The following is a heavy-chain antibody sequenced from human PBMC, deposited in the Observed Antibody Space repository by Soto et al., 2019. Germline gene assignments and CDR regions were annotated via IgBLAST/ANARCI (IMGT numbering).Heavy chain of an antibody. J-gene: IGHJ4*02. CDR2: INAGNGNT. D-gene: IGHD5-12*01. Sequence: ASVKVSCKASGYTFTSYAMHWVRQAPGQRLEWMGWINAGNGNTKYSQKIQGRVTITRDTSASTAYMEMSSLRSDDTAVYYCVRVVAIPGYPDNWGQGTLVTVSS. V-gene: IGHV1-3*01. CDR1: GYTFTSYA. CDR3: VRVVAIPGYPDN.